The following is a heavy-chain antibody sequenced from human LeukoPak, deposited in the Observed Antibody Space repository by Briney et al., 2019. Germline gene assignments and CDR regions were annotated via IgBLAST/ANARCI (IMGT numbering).Heavy chain of an antibody. D-gene: IGHD3-22*01. CDR1: GGSISTYY. J-gene: IGHJ3*02. CDR3: ARGRSPYDSSAAFDI. Sequence: PSETLSLTCTVSGGSISTYYWNWVRQPPGKGLEWIAYIYYSGSTNYNPSLKSRVTISVDTSSDQYSLKLSSVTAADTAVYYCARGRSPYDSSAAFDIWGQGTMVTVSS. CDR2: IYYSGST. V-gene: IGHV4-59*01.